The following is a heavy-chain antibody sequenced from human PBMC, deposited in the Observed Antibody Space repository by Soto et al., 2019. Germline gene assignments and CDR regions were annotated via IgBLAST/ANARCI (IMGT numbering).Heavy chain of an antibody. CDR3: ARADGYSTMDV. J-gene: IGHJ6*02. CDR2: IHHSGST. V-gene: IGHV4-31*03. D-gene: IGHD2-21*02. CDR1: GGSISSGGYY. Sequence: QVQLQESGPGLVKPSQTLSLTCTVSGGSISSGGYYWSWIRQHPGKGLEWIGYIHHSGSTYYNSSLKSRFIILVDTSKNQFSLKLSSVTAADMAVYYCARADGYSTMDVWGQGTTVTVSS.